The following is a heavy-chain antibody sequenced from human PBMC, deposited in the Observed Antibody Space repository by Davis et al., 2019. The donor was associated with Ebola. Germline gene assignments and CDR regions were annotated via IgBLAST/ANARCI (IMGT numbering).Heavy chain of an antibody. Sequence: SETLSLTCVTSGASVTSGGYSLSSIRQPPGKGLEWIACIYPDGGTNYHPSLKSRLTVSQDRSKNQFSLTVTSVTAADTAVYYCARDRYSGSDYDAVDVWGHGTMVTVSS. CDR2: IYPDGGT. CDR3: ARDRYSGSDYDAVDV. J-gene: IGHJ3*01. V-gene: IGHV4-30-2*01. D-gene: IGHD1-26*01. CDR1: GASVTSGGYS.